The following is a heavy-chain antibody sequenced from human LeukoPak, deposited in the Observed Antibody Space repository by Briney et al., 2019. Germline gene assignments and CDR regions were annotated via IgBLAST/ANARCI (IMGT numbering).Heavy chain of an antibody. CDR3: ARDTGIAAAGGSYYYYGMDV. CDR1: GGTFSSYA. J-gene: IGHJ6*04. Sequence: GASVKVSCKASGGTFSSYAISRVRQAPGQGLEWMGGIIPIFGTANYAQKFQGRVTITADESTSTAYMELSSLRSEDTAVYYCARDTGIAAAGGSYYYYGMDVWGKGTTVTVSS. V-gene: IGHV1-69*01. D-gene: IGHD6-13*01. CDR2: IIPIFGTA.